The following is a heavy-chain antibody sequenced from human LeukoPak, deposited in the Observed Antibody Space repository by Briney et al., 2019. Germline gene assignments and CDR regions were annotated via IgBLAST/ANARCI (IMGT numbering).Heavy chain of an antibody. CDR3: ARDGSAYAGYYDSLHFDY. CDR2: IIPIFGTA. V-gene: IGHV1-69*13. J-gene: IGHJ4*02. CDR1: GGTFSSYA. D-gene: IGHD3-22*01. Sequence: GASVKVSCKASGGTFSSYAISWVRQAPGQGLEWMGGIIPIFGTANYAQKFQGRVTITADESTSTAYMELSSLRSEDTAVYYCARDGSAYAGYYDSLHFDYWGPGNPGHRLL.